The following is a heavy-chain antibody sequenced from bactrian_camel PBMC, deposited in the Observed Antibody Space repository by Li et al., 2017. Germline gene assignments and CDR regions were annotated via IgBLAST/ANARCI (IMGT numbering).Heavy chain of an antibody. CDR3: AADSRTSGRCGVSWNWWGNFAF. V-gene: IGHV3S40*01. D-gene: IGHD1*01. Sequence: DVQLVESGRGSVQPGGSLRLSCAASGFTFSGYDMSWVRQAPGKGLEWVSGIDSGGGSTYYADSVKGRFTISQASAKNTVTLQMNSLKTEDTAMYYCAADSRTSGRCGVSWNWWGNFAFRGQGTQVTVS. J-gene: IGHJ4*01. CDR2: IDSGGGST. CDR1: GFTFSGYD.